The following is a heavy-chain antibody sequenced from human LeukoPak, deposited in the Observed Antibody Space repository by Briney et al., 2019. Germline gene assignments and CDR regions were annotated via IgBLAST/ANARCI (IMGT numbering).Heavy chain of an antibody. CDR2: ISASGGST. V-gene: IGHV3-23*01. D-gene: IGHD5-18*01. Sequence: GRSLRLSCAASGFTFNTYAMSWVRQAPGKGLEWVSGISASGGSTYYADAEKGRFTISRDNSKNTLYLQINSLRAEDTAVYYCSKDQEWDSGYSYGSDYWGQGTLVTVCS. J-gene: IGHJ4*02. CDR1: GFTFNTYA. CDR3: SKDQEWDSGYSYGSDY.